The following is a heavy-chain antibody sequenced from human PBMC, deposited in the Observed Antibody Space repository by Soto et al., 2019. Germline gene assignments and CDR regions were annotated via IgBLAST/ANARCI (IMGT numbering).Heavy chain of an antibody. CDR2: INAGNGNT. J-gene: IGHJ4*02. Sequence: QVQLVQSRAEVKKPGASVKVSCKASGYTFTSYAMHWVRQAPGQRLEWMGWINAGNGNTKYSQKFQGRVTITRDTSASTAYMELSSLRSEDTAVYYCAVNYDILTGWNYWGQGTLVTVSS. CDR3: AVNYDILTGWNY. CDR1: GYTFTSYA. D-gene: IGHD3-9*01. V-gene: IGHV1-3*01.